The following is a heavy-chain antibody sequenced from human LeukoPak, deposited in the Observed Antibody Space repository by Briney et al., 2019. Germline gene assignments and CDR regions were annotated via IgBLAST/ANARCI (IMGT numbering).Heavy chain of an antibody. CDR2: IKSKTDGGTT. D-gene: IGHD2-21*02. Sequence: GGSLRLSCAASGFTISNAWMSWVRQAPGKGLEWVGRIKSKTDGGTTDYAAPVKGRFTISRDDSKNTLYLQMNSLKTEDTAVYYCTTEGGPYCGGDCYFFDYWGQGTLVTVSS. CDR3: TTEGGPYCGGDCYFFDY. V-gene: IGHV3-15*01. J-gene: IGHJ4*02. CDR1: GFTISNAW.